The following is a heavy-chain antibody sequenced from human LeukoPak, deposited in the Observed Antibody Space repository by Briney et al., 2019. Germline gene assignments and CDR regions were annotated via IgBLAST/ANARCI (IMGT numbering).Heavy chain of an antibody. D-gene: IGHD2-2*02. V-gene: IGHV4-34*01. CDR1: GGSFSGYY. J-gene: IGHJ4*02. CDR3: ARPRLATNGLDCSSTSCYTHPFDY. Sequence: SETLSLTCAVYGGSFSGYYRSWIRQPPGKGLEWIGEINHSGSTNYNPSLKSRVTISVDTSKNQFSLKLSSVTAADTAVYYCARPRLATNGLDCSSTSCYTHPFDYWGQGTLVTVSS. CDR2: INHSGST.